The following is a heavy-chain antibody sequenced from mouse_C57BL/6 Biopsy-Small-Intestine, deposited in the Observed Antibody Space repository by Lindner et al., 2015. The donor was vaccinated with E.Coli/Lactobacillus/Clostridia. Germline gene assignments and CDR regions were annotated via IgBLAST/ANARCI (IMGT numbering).Heavy chain of an antibody. D-gene: IGHD3-2*01. Sequence: VQLQESGPELVKPGASVKMSCKASGYSFTGYNMHWVKQSLGKSLEWIGFIDPYNGATNYNQKFKGKATLTVDKSSSTAYMQLNSLTSEDSAVYYCARRDSSGFPFDSWGQGTTLTVSS. CDR3: ARRDSSGFPFDS. J-gene: IGHJ2*01. V-gene: IGHV1S135*01. CDR2: IDPYNGAT. CDR1: GYSFTGYN.